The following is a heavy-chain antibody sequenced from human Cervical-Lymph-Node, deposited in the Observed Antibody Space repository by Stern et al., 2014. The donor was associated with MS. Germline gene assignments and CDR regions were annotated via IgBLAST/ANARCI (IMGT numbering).Heavy chain of an antibody. V-gene: IGHV3-66*02. D-gene: IGHD1-26*01. Sequence: VQLVESGGGLVQPGGSLRLSCGGSGFTVSTSYMTWVRQAPGEGLEWVSGIYGRGSPYYAESVKGRFTVSRDISKNTLYLQMNSLRAEDTAVYYCAREVSGDFADAWLDPWGQGTLVTVTS. J-gene: IGHJ5*02. CDR3: AREVSGDFADAWLDP. CDR2: IYGRGSP. CDR1: GFTVSTSY.